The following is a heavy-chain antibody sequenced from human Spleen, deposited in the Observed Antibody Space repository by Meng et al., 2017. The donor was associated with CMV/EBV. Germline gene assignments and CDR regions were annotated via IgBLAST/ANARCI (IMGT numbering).Heavy chain of an antibody. CDR1: GYTFSSYG. CDR2: ISVHNGNT. Sequence: ASVKVSCKASGYTFSSYGISWVRQAPGQGLEWMGWISVHNGNTNYAQKFQDRVTMTTDTSTSTVYMELRGLRSDDTAVYCCARSPRDDYGSGWFYPWGQGTQVTVSS. D-gene: IGHD3-10*01. J-gene: IGHJ5*02. CDR3: ARSPRDDYGSGWFYP. V-gene: IGHV1-18*01.